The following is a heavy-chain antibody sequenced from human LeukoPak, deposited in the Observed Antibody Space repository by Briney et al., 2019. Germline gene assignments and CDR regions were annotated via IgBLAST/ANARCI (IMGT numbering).Heavy chain of an antibody. CDR2: ISGRGDST. CDR1: GFTFSNYA. V-gene: IGHV3-23*01. CDR3: AKERPLVGAAFGY. Sequence: GGSLRLSCAASGFTFSNYAMTWVRQAPGKGLEWVSAISGRGDSTFYADSVKGRFTISRDNSKNTLYLQMNSLRAEDTAVYYCAKERPLVGAAFGYWGQGTLVTVSS. D-gene: IGHD1-26*01. J-gene: IGHJ4*02.